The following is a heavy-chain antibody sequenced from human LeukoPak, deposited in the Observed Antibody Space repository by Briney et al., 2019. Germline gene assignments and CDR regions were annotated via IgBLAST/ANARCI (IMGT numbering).Heavy chain of an antibody. Sequence: SVKVSCRASGGTFSSYAISWVRQAPGQGLEWMGRIIPIFGTANYAQKFQGRVTITTDESTSTAYMEPSSLRSEDTAVYYCATSGMIVGTKLDYWGQGTLVTVSS. CDR2: IIPIFGTA. J-gene: IGHJ4*02. CDR1: GGTFSSYA. CDR3: ATSGMIVGTKLDY. V-gene: IGHV1-69*05. D-gene: IGHD3-22*01.